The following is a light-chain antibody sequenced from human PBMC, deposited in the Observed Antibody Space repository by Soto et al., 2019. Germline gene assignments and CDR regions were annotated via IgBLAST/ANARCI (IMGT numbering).Light chain of an antibody. Sequence: EIVLTQSPGTLSLSPGERATLSCRARQSVSSNYLAWYQQRPGQAPRLLIYGTSSRATGIPDRFSGSGSGTDFTLTISRLEPEDFAVYYCQQYSNSPKTFGGGTKVEIK. CDR2: GTS. V-gene: IGKV3-20*01. CDR1: QSVSSNY. CDR3: QQYSNSPKT. J-gene: IGKJ4*01.